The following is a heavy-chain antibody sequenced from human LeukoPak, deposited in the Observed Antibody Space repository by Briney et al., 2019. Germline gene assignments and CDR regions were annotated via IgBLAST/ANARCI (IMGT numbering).Heavy chain of an antibody. CDR3: ARKGAPEEFDN. Sequence: GGFLRLSCAASGFTFSSYWMSWVRQAPGKGLEWVANIKQDGSEKYYVDSVKGRFTISRDNAKNSLYLQMNSLRAEDTAVYDCARKGAPEEFDNWGQGTMVTVFS. D-gene: IGHD1-14*01. V-gene: IGHV3-7*01. CDR2: IKQDGSEK. CDR1: GFTFSSYW. J-gene: IGHJ3*02.